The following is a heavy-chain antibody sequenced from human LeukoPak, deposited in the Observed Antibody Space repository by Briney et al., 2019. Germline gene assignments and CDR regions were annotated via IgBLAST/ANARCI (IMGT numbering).Heavy chain of an antibody. D-gene: IGHD3-3*01. CDR3: ARHAARITIFGVVPYAFGI. CDR1: GGSISSYY. Sequence: PSETLSLTCTVSGGSISSYYWSWIRQPPGKGLEWIGYIYYSGSTNYNPSLKSRVTISVDTSKNQFSLKLSSVTAADTAVYYCARHAARITIFGVVPYAFGIWGQGTMVTVSS. CDR2: IYYSGST. J-gene: IGHJ3*02. V-gene: IGHV4-59*08.